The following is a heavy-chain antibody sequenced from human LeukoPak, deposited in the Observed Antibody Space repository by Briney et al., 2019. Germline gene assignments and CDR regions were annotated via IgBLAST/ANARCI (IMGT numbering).Heavy chain of an antibody. Sequence: QPGGSLRLSCAASGFTFSSYAMHWVRQAPGKGLEWVAVISYDGRNKYYADSVKGRFTISRDNSKNTMYLQMNSLRAEDTAVYYCARDHTMVRGVNDYWGQGTLVTVSS. CDR2: ISYDGRNK. CDR1: GFTFSSYA. V-gene: IGHV3-30*04. D-gene: IGHD3-10*01. CDR3: ARDHTMVRGVNDY. J-gene: IGHJ4*02.